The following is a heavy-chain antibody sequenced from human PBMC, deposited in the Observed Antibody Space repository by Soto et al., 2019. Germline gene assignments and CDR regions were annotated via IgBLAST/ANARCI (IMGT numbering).Heavy chain of an antibody. Sequence: SVPTLVNPTETLTLTCTFSGFSITSPGVSVSWIRQPPGRALEWLALIERDDDDKYYSTSLKTRLTISKDTRKNQVVLTMANMDPADTATYYCARSIRGPRKFNGMDVWGQGTTVTVSS. CDR3: ARSIRGPRKFNGMDV. V-gene: IGHV2-70*13. CDR1: GFSITSPGVS. CDR2: IERDDDDK. J-gene: IGHJ6*02. D-gene: IGHD1-20*01.